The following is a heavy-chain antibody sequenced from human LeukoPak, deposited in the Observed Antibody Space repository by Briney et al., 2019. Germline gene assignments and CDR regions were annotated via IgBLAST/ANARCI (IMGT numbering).Heavy chain of an antibody. CDR3: ARYSSGWYYYYYMDV. CDR1: GGSISSYY. Sequence: PSETLSLTCTVSGGSISSYYWSWIRQPPGKGLEWIGYIYTSGSTNYNPSLKSRVTISVDTSKNQFSLKLSSVTAADTAVYYCARYSSGWYYYYYMDVWGKGTTVTVSS. J-gene: IGHJ6*03. V-gene: IGHV4-4*09. CDR2: IYTSGST. D-gene: IGHD6-19*01.